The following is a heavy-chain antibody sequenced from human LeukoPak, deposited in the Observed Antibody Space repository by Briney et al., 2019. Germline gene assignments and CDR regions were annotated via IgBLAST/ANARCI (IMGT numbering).Heavy chain of an antibody. CDR3: ARQGYGATSQGAADY. J-gene: IGHJ4*02. CDR2: ISAYNGNT. D-gene: IGHD4-23*01. V-gene: IGHV1-18*01. CDR1: GYSFTSYG. Sequence: ASVKVSCKASGYSFTSYGISWVRQAPGQGLEWMGWISAYNGNTNYAANLQGRITLTTDTSTSTAYMELRSLRSDDTAVYYCARQGYGATSQGAADYWGQGTLVTVSS.